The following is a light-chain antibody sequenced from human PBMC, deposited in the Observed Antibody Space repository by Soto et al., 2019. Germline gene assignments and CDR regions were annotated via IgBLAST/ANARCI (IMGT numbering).Light chain of an antibody. CDR3: QHLNIFPPLCT. CDR2: GAS. CDR1: QGIRSY. J-gene: IGKJ3*01. Sequence: DIQLTQSPFFLSASVGDRVTITCRASQGIRSYLAWYQQRPGKAPELLIYGASTLRTGVASRFSGSGSGTECTLTISSLQPEDFATYCCQHLNIFPPLCTFGPGTKVDIK. V-gene: IGKV1-9*01.